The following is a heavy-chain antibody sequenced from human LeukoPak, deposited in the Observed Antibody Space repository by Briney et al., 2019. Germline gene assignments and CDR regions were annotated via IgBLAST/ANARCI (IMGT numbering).Heavy chain of an antibody. V-gene: IGHV5-51*01. CDR3: ARRFYQRSGTSNFFDY. D-gene: IGHD3-10*01. J-gene: IGHJ4*02. Sequence: GESLKISCKGSGYTFTTYWIGWVRQMPGKGLEWMGIIHPDDSDTRYSPSFQGQVTISVDKSISTAYLQWNSLKASDTAIYYCARRFYQRSGTSNFFDYWAREPWSPSPQ. CDR1: GYTFTTYW. CDR2: IHPDDSDT.